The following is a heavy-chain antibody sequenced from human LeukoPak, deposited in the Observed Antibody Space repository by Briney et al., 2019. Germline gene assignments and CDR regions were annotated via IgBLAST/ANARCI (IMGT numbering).Heavy chain of an antibody. J-gene: IGHJ4*02. V-gene: IGHV1-2*06. D-gene: IGHD7-27*01. CDR3: ARDLGATWGSDY. CDR1: GYTFTGYY. Sequence: ASVKVSCKASGYTFTGYYMHWVRQAPGQGLKWMGRINPNSGGTNYAQKFQGTVTMTRDTFISTAYLELSSLRSDDTAVYYCARDLGATWGSDYWGQGTLVTVSS. CDR2: INPNSGGT.